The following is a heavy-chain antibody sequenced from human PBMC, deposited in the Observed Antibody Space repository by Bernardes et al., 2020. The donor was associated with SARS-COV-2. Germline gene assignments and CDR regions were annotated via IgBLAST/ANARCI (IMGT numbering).Heavy chain of an antibody. CDR2: VNQSGTA. V-gene: IGHV4-34*01. CDR1: GGSLSYYY. Sequence: SETLSLTCGVYGGSLSYYYWHWIRQSPEKGLEWIGEVNQSGTAKYSPSLRTRVTISVDKSRNQFSLRLTSMTAADTSFYYCARGDSYGINDGFDVWGRGTEVTVSS. D-gene: IGHD5-18*01. J-gene: IGHJ6*02. CDR3: ARGDSYGINDGFDV.